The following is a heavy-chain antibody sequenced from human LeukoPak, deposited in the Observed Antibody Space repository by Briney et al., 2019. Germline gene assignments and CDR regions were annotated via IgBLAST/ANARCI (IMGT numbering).Heavy chain of an antibody. Sequence: SETLSLTCTVSGGSISSSSYYWGWIRQPPGKGLEWIGSIYYSGSTYYNPSLKSRVTISVDTSKNQFSLKLSSLTAADTAVYYCASQYQLLMGIIWFDPWGQGTLVTVSS. V-gene: IGHV4-39*01. CDR2: IYYSGST. J-gene: IGHJ5*02. CDR1: GGSISSSSYY. D-gene: IGHD2-2*01. CDR3: ASQYQLLMGIIWFDP.